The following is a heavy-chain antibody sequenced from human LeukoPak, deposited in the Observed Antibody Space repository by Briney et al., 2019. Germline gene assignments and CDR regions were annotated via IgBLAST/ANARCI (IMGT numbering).Heavy chain of an antibody. D-gene: IGHD3-9*01. CDR3: TTRGYYDFLTGYYWDY. CDR1: GFTFSNAW. Sequence: PGGSLRLSCAASGFTFSNAWMTWVRQAPGKGLEWVGRIKSIRDGGTTDYGAPVKGRFTISRDDSKNTLYLQMNSLKTEDTAVYYCTTRGYYDFLTGYYWDYWGQGTLVTVSS. CDR2: IKSIRDGGTT. V-gene: IGHV3-15*01. J-gene: IGHJ4*02.